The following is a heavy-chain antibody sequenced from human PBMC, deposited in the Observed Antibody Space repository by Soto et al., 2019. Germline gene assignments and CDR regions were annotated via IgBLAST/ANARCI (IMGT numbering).Heavy chain of an antibody. V-gene: IGHV5-10-1*01. J-gene: IGHJ6*04. CDR1: GYSFTSYW. CDR3: ARRPYVSSYYYYYGMDV. D-gene: IGHD3-10*01. Sequence: GESLKVSCKGSGYSFTSYWINWVRQMPGKGLEWMGRIDPSDSYTNYSPSFQGHVTISADKSISTAYLQWSSLKASDTAMYCCARRPYVSSYYYYYGMDVWGKGTTVTVSS. CDR2: IDPSDSYT.